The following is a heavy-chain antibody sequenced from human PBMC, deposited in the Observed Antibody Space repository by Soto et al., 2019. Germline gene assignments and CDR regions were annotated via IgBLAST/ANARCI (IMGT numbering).Heavy chain of an antibody. D-gene: IGHD3-10*01. CDR3: ARDKYYGSGSYYNPSYGMDV. CDR1: GFTFSSYS. J-gene: IGHJ6*02. CDR2: ISSSSSYI. Sequence: PGGSLRLSCAASGFTFSSYSMNWVRQAPGKGLEWISSISSSSSYIYYADSVKGRFTISRDNAKNSLYLQMNSLRAEDTAVYYCARDKYYGSGSYYNPSYGMDVWGQGTTVTVSS. V-gene: IGHV3-21*01.